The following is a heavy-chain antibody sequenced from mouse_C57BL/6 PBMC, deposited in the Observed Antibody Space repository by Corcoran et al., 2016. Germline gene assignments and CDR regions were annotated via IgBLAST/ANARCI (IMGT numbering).Heavy chain of an antibody. V-gene: IGHV1-19*01. CDR2: INPYNGGT. Sequence: EVQLQQSGPVLVKPGASVKMFCKASGYTFTDYYMNWVKQSHGKSLEWIGVINPYNGGTSYNQKFKGKATLTVDKSSSTAYMELNSLTSEDSAVYYCARGGPLQDAMDYWGQGTSVTVSS. CDR1: GYTFTDYY. CDR3: ARGGPLQDAMDY. D-gene: IGHD2-10*01. J-gene: IGHJ4*01.